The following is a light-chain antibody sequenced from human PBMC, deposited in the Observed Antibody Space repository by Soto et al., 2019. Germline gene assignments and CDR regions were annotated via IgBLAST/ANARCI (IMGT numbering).Light chain of an antibody. J-gene: IGKJ5*01. CDR1: QDISNY. V-gene: IGKV1-33*01. CDR2: DAS. Sequence: IQMTQSPSSLSASVGDRVTITCQASQDISNYLNWYQQKLGKAPKLLIYDASNLETGVPSRFSGSGSGTDFTFTISSLQPEDIATYYCQQYSHLITFGQGTRLEI. CDR3: QQYSHLIT.